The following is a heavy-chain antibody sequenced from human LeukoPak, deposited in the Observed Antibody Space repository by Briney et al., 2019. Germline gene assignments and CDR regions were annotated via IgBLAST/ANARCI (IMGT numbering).Heavy chain of an antibody. CDR1: GYTFTGYY. Sequence: ASVKVSCKASGYTFTGYYMHWVRQAPGQGLEWMGWINPNSGGTNYAQKFQGRVTMTRDTSISTAYMELSRLRSDDTAVYYCARIPKYCSSTSCPFVRFDYWGQGTLVTVSS. CDR2: INPNSGGT. V-gene: IGHV1-2*02. CDR3: ARIPKYCSSTSCPFVRFDY. D-gene: IGHD2-2*01. J-gene: IGHJ4*02.